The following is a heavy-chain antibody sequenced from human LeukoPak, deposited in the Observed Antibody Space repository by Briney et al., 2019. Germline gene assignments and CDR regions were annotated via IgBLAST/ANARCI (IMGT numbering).Heavy chain of an antibody. CDR1: GFTVSSNY. D-gene: IGHD6-6*01. Sequence: GGSLRLSCAASGFTVSSNYMSWVRQAPGKGLEWVPVIYSGGSTYYADSVKGRFTISRDNSKNTLYLQMNSLRAEDTAVYYCARDSYSSFYFDYWGQGTLVTVSS. CDR2: IYSGGST. CDR3: ARDSYSSFYFDY. J-gene: IGHJ4*02. V-gene: IGHV3-53*01.